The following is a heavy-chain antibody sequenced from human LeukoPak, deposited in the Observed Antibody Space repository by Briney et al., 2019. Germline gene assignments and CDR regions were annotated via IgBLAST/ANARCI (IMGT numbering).Heavy chain of an antibody. Sequence: GGSLRLSCAASGFTFSSYWMHWVRQAPGKGLVWVSRINSDGSSTSYADSVKGRFTISRDNAKNTLYLQMNSLRAEDTAVYYCAGDRQAVVAATLYYFDYWGQGTLVTVSS. J-gene: IGHJ4*02. CDR2: INSDGSST. CDR1: GFTFSSYW. D-gene: IGHD2-15*01. CDR3: AGDRQAVVAATLYYFDY. V-gene: IGHV3-74*01.